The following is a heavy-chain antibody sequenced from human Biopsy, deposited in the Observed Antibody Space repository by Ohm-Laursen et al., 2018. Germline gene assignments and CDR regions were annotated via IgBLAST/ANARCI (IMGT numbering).Heavy chain of an antibody. D-gene: IGHD3-10*01. Sequence: GSLRLSCAASGFTFSASAVHWVRQASGKGLEWVGRIRSKTKSYATAYAASVTGRFTIFKDDSKNTTYLQMNSLKTGDTAVYYCTLEGAGFDNWGQGTLVTVSS. J-gene: IGHJ4*02. CDR3: TLEGAGFDN. V-gene: IGHV3-73*01. CDR2: IRSKTKSYAT. CDR1: GFTFSASA.